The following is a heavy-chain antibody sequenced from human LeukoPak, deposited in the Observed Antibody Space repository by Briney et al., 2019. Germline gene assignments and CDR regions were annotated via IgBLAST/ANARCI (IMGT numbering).Heavy chain of an antibody. Sequence: GSLRLSCAASGFTFSSYAMSWVRQAPGKGLEWVSAISGSGGSTYYADSVKGRFTISRDNSKNTLYLQMNSLSAEDTAVYYCAKDLDLVVPAAIFDYWGQGTLVTVSS. D-gene: IGHD2-2*01. CDR3: AKDLDLVVPAAIFDY. CDR2: ISGSGGST. CDR1: GFTFSSYA. J-gene: IGHJ4*02. V-gene: IGHV3-23*01.